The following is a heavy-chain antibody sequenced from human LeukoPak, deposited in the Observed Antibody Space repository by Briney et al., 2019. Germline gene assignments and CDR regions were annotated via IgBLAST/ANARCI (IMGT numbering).Heavy chain of an antibody. CDR2: ITASGGT. Sequence: GGSLRLSCAASGFTFSSYALSWVRQAPGKGLEWVSTITASGGTYYADSLKGRFTISRDTSKNTLYLQTNSLRAEDTAVYYCAKRGRYYSDQWGQGTLVTVSS. CDR1: GFTFSSYA. V-gene: IGHV3-23*01. CDR3: AKRGRYYSDQ. J-gene: IGHJ4*02.